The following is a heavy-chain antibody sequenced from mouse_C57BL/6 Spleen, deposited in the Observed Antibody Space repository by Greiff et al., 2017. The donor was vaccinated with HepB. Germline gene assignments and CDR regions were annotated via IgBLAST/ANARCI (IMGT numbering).Heavy chain of an antibody. Sequence: QVQLQQPGAELVRPGTSVKLSCKASGYTFTSYWMHWVKQRPGQGLEWIGVIDPSDSYTNYNQKFKGKATLTVDTSSSTAYMQLSSLTSEDSAVYYCARSTVVGRYAMDYWGQGTSVTVSS. V-gene: IGHV1-59*01. D-gene: IGHD1-1*01. CDR1: GYTFTSYW. CDR3: ARSTVVGRYAMDY. CDR2: IDPSDSYT. J-gene: IGHJ4*01.